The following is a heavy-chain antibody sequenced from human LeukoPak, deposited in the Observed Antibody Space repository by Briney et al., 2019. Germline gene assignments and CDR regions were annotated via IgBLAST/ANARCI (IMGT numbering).Heavy chain of an antibody. J-gene: IGHJ4*02. D-gene: IGHD3-22*01. CDR1: GFTFSNAW. Sequence: SGGSLRLSCVASGFTFSNAWMSWVRQVPGKGLEWVGRIKSNADGGTTGYAAPVKGRFTISRDDSKNTLYLQMNSLKIEDTAVYYCTTDRGYYDSSGHYYGIFGFDYWGQGTLVTVSS. V-gene: IGHV3-15*01. CDR2: IKSNADGGTT. CDR3: TTDRGYYDSSGHYYGIFGFDY.